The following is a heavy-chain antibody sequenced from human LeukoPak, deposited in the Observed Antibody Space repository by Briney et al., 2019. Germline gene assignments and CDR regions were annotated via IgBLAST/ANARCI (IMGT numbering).Heavy chain of an antibody. J-gene: IGHJ4*02. V-gene: IGHV3-23*01. CDR1: GFTFSSYA. Sequence: GGSLRLSCAASGFTFSSYAMSWVRQAPGKGLEWVSTISGGGGSTHYADSVKGRFTISRDNSKNTLYLQMNSLRAEDTAVYYCARGHSSGWYYFDYWGQGTLVTVSS. CDR2: ISGGGGST. D-gene: IGHD6-19*01. CDR3: ARGHSSGWYYFDY.